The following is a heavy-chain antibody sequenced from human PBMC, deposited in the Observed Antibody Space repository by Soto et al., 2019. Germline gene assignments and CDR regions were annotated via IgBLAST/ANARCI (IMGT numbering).Heavy chain of an antibody. CDR3: AMSPPYCSGGSCYLD. CDR2: IIPICGTA. J-gene: IGHJ4*02. CDR1: GGTFSSYA. Sequence: VQLVQSGAEVKKPGSSVKVSCKASGGTFSSYAISWVRQAPGQGLEWMGGIIPICGTANYAQNFQGRVTITADESTSTAYMELSSLRSDDTAVYYCAMSPPYCSGGSCYLDWGQGTLVTVSS. V-gene: IGHV1-69*12. D-gene: IGHD2-15*01.